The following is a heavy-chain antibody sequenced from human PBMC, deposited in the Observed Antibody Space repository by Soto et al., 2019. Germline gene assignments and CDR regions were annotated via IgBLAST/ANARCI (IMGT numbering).Heavy chain of an antibody. V-gene: IGHV3-23*01. Sequence: GGSLRLSCAASGFTFSSYAMSWVRQAPGKGLEWVSAISGSGGSTYYADSVKGRFTISRDNSKNTLYLQMNSLRAEDTAVYYCAKDSMRGVITRYYYMDVWGKGTTVTVSS. CDR3: AKDSMRGVITRYYYMDV. J-gene: IGHJ6*03. CDR2: ISGSGGST. CDR1: GFTFSSYA. D-gene: IGHD3-10*01.